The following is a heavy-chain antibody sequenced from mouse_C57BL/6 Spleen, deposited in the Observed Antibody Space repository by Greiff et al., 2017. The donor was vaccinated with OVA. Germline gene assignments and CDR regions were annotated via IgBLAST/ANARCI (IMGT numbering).Heavy chain of an antibody. J-gene: IGHJ1*03. CDR3: TTAGVTGTRDWYFDV. V-gene: IGHV14-4*01. D-gene: IGHD4-1*01. CDR2: IDPENGDN. CDR1: GFNIKDDY. Sequence: EVQLQQSGAELVRPGASVKLSCTASGFNIKDDYMHWVKQRPEQGLEWIGWIDPENGDNESASKFPGKATITADTSSNTAYLQLSSLTSEDTAVYYCTTAGVTGTRDWYFDVWGTGTTVTVSS.